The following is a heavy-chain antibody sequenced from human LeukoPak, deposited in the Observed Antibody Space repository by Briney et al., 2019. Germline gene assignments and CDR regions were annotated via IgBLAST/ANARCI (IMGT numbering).Heavy chain of an antibody. J-gene: IGHJ6*02. CDR2: IWYDGSNK. CDR3: ARDQLLERHYYYGMDV. D-gene: IGHD1-1*01. CDR1: GFTFSNYG. Sequence: GGSLRLSCAASGFTFSNYGMHWVRQAPGKGLEWVAVIWYDGSNKYYADSVKGRFTISRDNSKNTLYLQMNSLRAEDTAVYYCARDQLLERHYYYGMDVWGQGTTVTVSS. V-gene: IGHV3-33*01.